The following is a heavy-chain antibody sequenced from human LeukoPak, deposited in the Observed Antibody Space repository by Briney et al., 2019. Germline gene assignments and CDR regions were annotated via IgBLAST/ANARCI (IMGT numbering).Heavy chain of an antibody. CDR2: VNPNSGGK. J-gene: IGHJ5*02. Sequence: ASVTVSCTASGYTFTGYYMHWVRQAPGQGLEWMGRVNPNSGGKNSAQKFQGRVTMTRDTSISTAYMELSRLTSDDTAVYYCARGELVGLGATSAGWFDPWGQGTLVTVSS. CDR3: ARGELVGLGATSAGWFDP. D-gene: IGHD1-26*01. CDR1: GYTFTGYY. V-gene: IGHV1-2*06.